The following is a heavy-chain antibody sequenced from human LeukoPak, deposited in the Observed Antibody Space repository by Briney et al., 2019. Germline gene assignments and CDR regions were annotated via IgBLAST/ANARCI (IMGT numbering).Heavy chain of an antibody. CDR3: ARESEGDYDILTGYYKFDP. V-gene: IGHV1-69*01. J-gene: IGHJ5*02. CDR2: IIPIFGTA. CDR1: GGTFSSYA. Sequence: SVKVSCKASGGTFSSYAISWVRQAPGQGLEWKGGIIPIFGTANYAQKFQGRVTITADESTSTAYMELSSLRSEDTAVYYCARESEGDYDILTGYYKFDPWGQGTLVTVSS. D-gene: IGHD3-9*01.